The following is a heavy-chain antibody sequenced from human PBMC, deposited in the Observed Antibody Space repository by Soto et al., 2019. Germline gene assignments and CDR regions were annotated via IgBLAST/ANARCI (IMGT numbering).Heavy chain of an antibody. J-gene: IGHJ5*02. D-gene: IGHD3-22*01. CDR1: GYTFTSYG. CDR3: ARELREDYYDSSGYYASYNWFDP. Sequence: ASVKVSCKASGYTFTSYGISWVRQAPGQGLEWMGWISAYNGNTNYAQKLQGRVTMTTDTSTSTAYMELRSLRSDDTAVYYCARELREDYYDSSGYYASYNWFDPWGQGTLVTVSS. V-gene: IGHV1-18*01. CDR2: ISAYNGNT.